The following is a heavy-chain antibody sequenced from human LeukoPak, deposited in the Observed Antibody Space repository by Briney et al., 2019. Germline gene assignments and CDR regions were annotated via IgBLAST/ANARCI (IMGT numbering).Heavy chain of an antibody. J-gene: IGHJ3*02. CDR2: ISSSSTYI. D-gene: IGHD2-21*02. Sequence: GGSLRLSCAASGFTLSSYNMNWVRQAPGKGLEWVSSISSSSTYIYYADSVKGRFTISRDNAKNSLYLQMNSLRAEDTAVYYCARAHLAYCGGDCPDAFDIWGQGTMVTVSS. CDR1: GFTLSSYN. CDR3: ARAHLAYCGGDCPDAFDI. V-gene: IGHV3-21*04.